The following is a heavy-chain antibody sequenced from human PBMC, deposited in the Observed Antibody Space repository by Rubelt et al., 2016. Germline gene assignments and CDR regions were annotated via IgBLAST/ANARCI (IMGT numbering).Heavy chain of an antibody. V-gene: IGHV4-39*01. CDR2: VFYSGRT. Sequence: QWKLQESGPGLVKPPETQSLTCSVSGFPISDSSNYWGWIRQPPGKGLEWIGSVFYSGRTYFHPSLESRVPISVDTSQNQFSLNLNSGTAADTVVYFCARHSIVTTSGWFDPWGQGALVTVSS. D-gene: IGHD1-1*01. J-gene: IGHJ5*02. CDR1: GFPISDSSNY. CDR3: ARHSIVTTSGWFDP.